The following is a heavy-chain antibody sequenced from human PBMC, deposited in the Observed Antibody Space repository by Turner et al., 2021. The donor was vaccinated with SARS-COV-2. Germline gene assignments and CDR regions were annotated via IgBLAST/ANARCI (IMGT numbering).Heavy chain of an antibody. J-gene: IGHJ6*02. Sequence: QVQLQQWGAGLLKPSETLSLTCAVYGGSFSGYYWSWIRQPPGKGLGWIGEINHSRSTNYNPSLKSRVTISINTSKNQFSLKLSSVTAADTAVYYCARGIKGVLMSGSYYYYGMDVWGQGTTVTVSS. CDR2: INHSRST. CDR1: GGSFSGYY. CDR3: ARGIKGVLMSGSYYYYGMDV. D-gene: IGHD1-26*01. V-gene: IGHV4-34*01.